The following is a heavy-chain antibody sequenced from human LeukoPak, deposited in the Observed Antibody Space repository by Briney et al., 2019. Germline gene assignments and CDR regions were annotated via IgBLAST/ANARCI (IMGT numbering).Heavy chain of an antibody. V-gene: IGHV3-53*01. CDR2: IYSAGTT. Sequence: GGSLRLSCAGSGFTFSNYAMTWVRQAPGKGLEWVSVIYSAGTTYYADSVKGRFTISRDNSKNSLYLQMNSLRVEDTAVYYCAREVHSSGWPDRGGFDYWGQGTLVTVST. J-gene: IGHJ4*02. CDR3: AREVHSSGWPDRGGFDY. CDR1: GFTFSNYA. D-gene: IGHD6-19*01.